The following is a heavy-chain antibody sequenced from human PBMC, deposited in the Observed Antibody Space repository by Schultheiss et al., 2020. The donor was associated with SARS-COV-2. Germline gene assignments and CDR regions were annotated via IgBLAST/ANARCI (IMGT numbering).Heavy chain of an antibody. CDR2: IYTSGST. CDR3: AREPYSSGLDY. D-gene: IGHD6-19*01. CDR1: GGSISSGTYC. J-gene: IGHJ4*02. V-gene: IGHV4-61*02. Sequence: SETLSLTCTVSGGSISSGTYCWSWIRQPAGKGLEWIGRIYTSGSTNYNPSLKSRVTISVDTSKNQFSLKLSSVTAADTAVYYCAREPYSSGLDYWGQGTLVTVSS.